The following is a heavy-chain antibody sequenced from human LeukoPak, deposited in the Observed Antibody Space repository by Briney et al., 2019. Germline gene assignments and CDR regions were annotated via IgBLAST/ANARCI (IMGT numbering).Heavy chain of an antibody. CDR3: ARDGRSGNFDK. J-gene: IGHJ4*02. Sequence: GGSLRLSRAASGFTFSGYWMHWVRQAPGKGLAWVSVIRSDGSITSYADSVKGRFTISRDTAKNTLYLQMNSLRAEDTAVYYCARDGRSGNFDKWGQGTLVSVSS. CDR1: GFTFSGYW. V-gene: IGHV3-74*01. CDR2: IRSDGSIT. D-gene: IGHD1-26*01.